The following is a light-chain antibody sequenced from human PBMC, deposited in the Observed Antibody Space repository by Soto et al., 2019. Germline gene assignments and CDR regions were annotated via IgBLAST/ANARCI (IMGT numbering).Light chain of an antibody. V-gene: IGKV3-20*01. CDR3: QHYGTSLYT. J-gene: IGKJ2*01. Sequence: DIVLTQPPGTLSLSPGERATLSCRASQIISSTYLGWYQQKPGQAPRLLIYGASSRATGIPDRFSGSGSGTDFTLTISILEPEDSAVYYCQHYGTSLYTFGQGTKLEIK. CDR2: GAS. CDR1: QIISSTY.